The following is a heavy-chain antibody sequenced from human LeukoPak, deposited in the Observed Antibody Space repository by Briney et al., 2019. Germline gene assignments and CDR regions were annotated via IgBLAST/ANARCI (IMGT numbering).Heavy chain of an antibody. Sequence: GGSLRLSCAASGFRSSSYAMSWVRQAPGKGLEWVSAISSSGSNTNYANSVRGRYIIPRDNSKNTLYLQMNSLRAEGTAIYYCAKALTDELTSRSHYDFWSGYHPSGTVYYYMDVWGKGTTVTVSS. CDR2: ISSSGSNT. CDR1: GFRSSSYA. D-gene: IGHD3-3*01. CDR3: AKALTDELTSRSHYDFWSGYHPSGTVYYYMDV. J-gene: IGHJ6*03. V-gene: IGHV3-23*01.